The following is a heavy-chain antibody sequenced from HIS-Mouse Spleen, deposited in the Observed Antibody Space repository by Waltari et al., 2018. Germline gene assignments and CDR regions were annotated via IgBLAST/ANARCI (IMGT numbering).Heavy chain of an antibody. Sequence: QVQLVQSGAEVKKPGASVKVSCKASGYTFTGYYMHWVRQAPGQGLEWIGWINPNSGGTNYTPISTADMGLSRLRSDDTAVYYCARDSHHRWYFDLWGRGTLVTVSS. J-gene: IGHJ2*01. CDR1: GYTFTGYY. CDR2: INPNSGGT. V-gene: IGHV1-2*02. CDR3: ARDSHHRWYFDL.